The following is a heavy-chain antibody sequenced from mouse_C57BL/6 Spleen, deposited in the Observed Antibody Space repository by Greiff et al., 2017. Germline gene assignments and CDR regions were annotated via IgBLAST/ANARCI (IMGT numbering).Heavy chain of an antibody. CDR2: ISSGSSTI. CDR3: ARGDYRDY. CDR1: GFTFSDSG. Sequence: EVQLVESGGGLVKPGGSLKLSCAASGFTFSDSGMHWVRQAPEKGLEWVAYISSGSSTIYYADTVKGRFTISRDNAKNTLFLQMTSLRSEDTAMYYCARGDYRDYWGQGTSLTVSS. D-gene: IGHD2-4*01. V-gene: IGHV5-17*01. J-gene: IGHJ2*02.